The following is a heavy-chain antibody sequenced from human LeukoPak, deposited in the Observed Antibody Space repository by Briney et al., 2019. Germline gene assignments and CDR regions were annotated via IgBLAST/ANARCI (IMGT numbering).Heavy chain of an antibody. CDR3: ARDLRFLEWLPFDY. CDR2: INPNSGGT. J-gene: IGHJ4*02. D-gene: IGHD3-3*01. V-gene: IGHV1-2*02. CDR1: GYTFTGYY. Sequence: AASVKVSCKASGYTFTGYYMHWVRQAPGQGLEWMGWINPNSGGTNYAQKFQGRVTMTRDTSISTAYMELSRLGSDDTAVYYCARDLRFLEWLPFDYWGQGTLVTVSS.